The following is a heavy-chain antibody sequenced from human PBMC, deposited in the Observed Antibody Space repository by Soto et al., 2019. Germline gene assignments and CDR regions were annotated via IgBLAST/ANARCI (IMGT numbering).Heavy chain of an antibody. CDR1: GFTFSSYA. CDR3: AKDRDGSGSYYNGRDAFDI. CDR2: ISGSGGST. D-gene: IGHD3-10*01. V-gene: IGHV3-23*01. J-gene: IGHJ3*02. Sequence: GGSLRLSCAASGFTFSSYAMSWVRQAPGKGLEWVSAISGSGGSTYYADSVKGRFTIPRDNSKNTLYLQMNSLRAEDTAVYYCAKDRDGSGSYYNGRDAFDIWGQGTMVTVSS.